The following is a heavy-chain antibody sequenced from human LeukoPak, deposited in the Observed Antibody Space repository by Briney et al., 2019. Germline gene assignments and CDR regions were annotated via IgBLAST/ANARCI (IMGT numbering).Heavy chain of an antibody. CDR3: AKDRTVGASYWYFDL. CDR2: ISGSGGST. CDR1: GFTFSSYA. D-gene: IGHD1-26*01. J-gene: IGHJ2*01. V-gene: IGHV3-23*01. Sequence: GGSLRLSCAASGFTFSSYAMTWVRQAPGKGLEWVSAISGSGGSTYYADSVKGRFTISRDNSKNTLFLHMNTLRAEDTAIYYCAKDRTVGASYWYFDLWGRGTLVTVSS.